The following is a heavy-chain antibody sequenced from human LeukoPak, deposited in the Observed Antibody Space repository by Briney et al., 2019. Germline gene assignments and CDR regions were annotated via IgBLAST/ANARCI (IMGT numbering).Heavy chain of an antibody. J-gene: IGHJ4*02. CDR2: ISAYNGNT. Sequence: ASVKVSCKASGGTFSSYAISWVRQAPGQGLEWMGWISAYNGNTNYAQKLQGRVTMTTDTSTSTAYMELRSLRSDDTAVYYCARDTGYDILTGYYPPIAFDIWGQGTLVTVSS. D-gene: IGHD3-9*01. V-gene: IGHV1-18*01. CDR3: ARDTGYDILTGYYPPIAFDI. CDR1: GGTFSSYA.